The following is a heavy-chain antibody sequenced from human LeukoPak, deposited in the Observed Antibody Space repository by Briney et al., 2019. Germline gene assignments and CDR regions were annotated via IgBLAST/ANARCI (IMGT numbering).Heavy chain of an antibody. J-gene: IGHJ4*02. CDR3: ARDHRYGSGSYYFDY. CDR1: GFTFSTYS. D-gene: IGHD3-10*01. CDR2: ISSSSSYI. Sequence: PGGSLRLSCAASGFTFSTYSMNWVRQAPGKGLEWVSSISSSSSYISYADSVKGRFTISRDNAKNSLYLQMNSLRAEDTAVYYCARDHRYGSGSYYFDYWGQGTLVTVSS. V-gene: IGHV3-21*01.